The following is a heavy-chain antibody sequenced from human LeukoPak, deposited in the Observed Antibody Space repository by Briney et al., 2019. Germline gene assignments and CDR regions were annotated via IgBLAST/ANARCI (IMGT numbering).Heavy chain of an antibody. D-gene: IGHD6-13*01. CDR2: ISGSGGST. V-gene: IGHV3-23*01. CDR1: GFAFSSYA. J-gene: IGHJ4*02. CDR3: ARGPTGYSSSWLDY. Sequence: GGSLRLSCAASGFAFSSYAMSWVRQAPGKGLEWVSAISGSGGSTYYADSVKGRFTISRDNSKNTLYLQMNSLRAEDTAVYYCARGPTGYSSSWLDYWGQGTLVTVSS.